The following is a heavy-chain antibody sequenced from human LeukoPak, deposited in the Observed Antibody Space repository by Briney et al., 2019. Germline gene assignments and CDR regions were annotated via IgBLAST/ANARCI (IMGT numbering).Heavy chain of an antibody. CDR3: ARDVPPPTSEFSFVTLDY. CDR1: GFTFNNYA. J-gene: IGHJ4*02. CDR2: VSGSGVNT. Sequence: PGGSLRLSCAASGFTFNNYAISWVRQAPGKGLEWVSAVSGSGVNTYYADSVKGRFAISRDNSKNTLYLQMNSLRAEDTAVYYCARDVPPPTSEFSFVTLDYWGQGTLVTVSS. D-gene: IGHD1-14*01. V-gene: IGHV3-23*01.